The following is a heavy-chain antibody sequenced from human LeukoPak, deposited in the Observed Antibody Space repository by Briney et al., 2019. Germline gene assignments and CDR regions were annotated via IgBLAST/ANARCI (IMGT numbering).Heavy chain of an antibody. CDR3: ARDRPPRGRFGDFNYYYYYMDV. D-gene: IGHD3-10*01. V-gene: IGHV1-2*02. J-gene: IGHJ6*03. CDR1: GYTLTDHY. Sequence: ASVNVSFTASGYTLTDHYTHWVRHAPGQGVEWVGWINTNTGGTNYAQKFHGRVTMTRDTSISTPYRDLSRLKSDDTAVYYCARDRPPRGRFGDFNYYYYYMDVWGKGTTVTVS. CDR2: INTNTGGT.